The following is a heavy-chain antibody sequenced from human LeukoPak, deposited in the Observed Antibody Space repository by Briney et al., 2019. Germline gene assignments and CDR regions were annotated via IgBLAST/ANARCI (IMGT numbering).Heavy chain of an antibody. V-gene: IGHV3-7*01. CDR2: INEDGGER. D-gene: IGHD1-14*01. CDR1: GFTLNRYW. Sequence: PGGSLRLSCAASGFTLNRYWMSWVRQAPGKGLEGGANINEDGGERHYVDSVKGPFTLPRDNAKNSLYLQMNSLRAEDTAVYYCARGGNLENWGGGTLVTVSS. CDR3: ARGGNLEN. J-gene: IGHJ4*02.